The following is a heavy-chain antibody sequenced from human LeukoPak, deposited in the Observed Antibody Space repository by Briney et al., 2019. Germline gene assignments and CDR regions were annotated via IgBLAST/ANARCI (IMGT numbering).Heavy chain of an antibody. V-gene: IGHV1-18*01. D-gene: IGHD3-3*01. CDR2: ISLFNGHT. CDR3: ARVVDGHDYWGGYFRTYLFDY. CDR1: GYRFSSYG. J-gene: IGHJ4*02. Sequence: GASVKVSCKASGYRFSSYGITWVRQAPGQGLEWLGWISLFNGHTNYAQKFQGRVTVTTDTSTNTAYMELRNLRSDDTAVYFCARVVDGHDYWGGYFRTYLFDYWGQGTLVTVSS.